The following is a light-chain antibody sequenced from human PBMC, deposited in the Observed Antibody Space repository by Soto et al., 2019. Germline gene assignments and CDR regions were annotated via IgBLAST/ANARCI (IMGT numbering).Light chain of an antibody. J-gene: IGKJ4*01. Sequence: IVMTQYPPTLSLSPGEIATLSCRASQSVNSNLAWYQQKPGQSPRLLISYASTRSTGIPDRFSGSGSGTDFSLTISKLEPEDFAVYYCQQYGSSPLTFGGGSKVDI. CDR2: YAS. V-gene: IGKV3-20*01. CDR1: QSVNSN. CDR3: QQYGSSPLT.